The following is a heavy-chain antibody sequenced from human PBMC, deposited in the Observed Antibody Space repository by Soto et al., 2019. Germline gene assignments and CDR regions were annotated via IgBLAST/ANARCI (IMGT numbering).Heavy chain of an antibody. CDR3: ATRITVFGLLIPPFDP. CDR2: INPTGGT. Sequence: PPQTLSLTCSVDVASGNGHYWNWICQPPGKGLEWIGEINPTGGTQYNPYINRRVTMSVDTSKNQFALRLSSVTAADTAIYYCATRITVFGLLIPPFDPWGQGTQVTVSS. V-gene: IGHV4-34*01. CDR1: VASGNGHY. D-gene: IGHD3-3*01. J-gene: IGHJ5*02.